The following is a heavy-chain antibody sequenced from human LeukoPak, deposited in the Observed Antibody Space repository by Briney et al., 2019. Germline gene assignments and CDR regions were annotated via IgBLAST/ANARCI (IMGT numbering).Heavy chain of an antibody. CDR2: IGTGTSTV. V-gene: IGHV3-48*01. D-gene: IGHD7-27*01. J-gene: IGHJ4*02. CDR3: VRDKDWGFDS. Sequence: GGSLRLSCAASGFTFTSYTMNWVRQAPGKGLEWVSHIGTGTSTVGYADSIKGRFTISRDNAKNSVDLQMSSLRVDDSAVYYCVRDKDWGFDSWGQGTLVTGTS. CDR1: GFTFTSYT.